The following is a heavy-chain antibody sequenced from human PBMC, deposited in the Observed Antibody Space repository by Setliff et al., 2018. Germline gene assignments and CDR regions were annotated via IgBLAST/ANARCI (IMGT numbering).Heavy chain of an antibody. V-gene: IGHV4-4*08. CDR3: ARSLSSGSYWNSRPFYSDY. CDR1: DGSISSFY. D-gene: IGHD3-10*01. J-gene: IGHJ4*02. Sequence: SETLSLTCSVSDGSISSFYWSWIRQPPGKGLEWIGHIDPSGDTNYSPSLKSRVTISRDTSKNQLSLELTSVTAADTAVYYCARSLSSGSYWNSRPFYSDYWGQGTLVTVS. CDR2: IDPSGDT.